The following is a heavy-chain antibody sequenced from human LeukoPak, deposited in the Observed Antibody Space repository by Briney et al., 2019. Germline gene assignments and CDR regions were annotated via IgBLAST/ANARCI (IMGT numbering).Heavy chain of an antibody. J-gene: IGHJ6*03. CDR1: GYTFTSYY. Sequence: ASVKVSCKASGYTFTSYYMHWVRQAPGQGLEWMGIINPSGGSTSYAQKFQGRVTMTRDMSTSTVYMELSSLRSEDTAVYYCARDRIDIVATSFYYYMDVWGKGTTVTISS. D-gene: IGHD5-12*01. CDR2: INPSGGST. V-gene: IGHV1-46*01. CDR3: ARDRIDIVATSFYYYMDV.